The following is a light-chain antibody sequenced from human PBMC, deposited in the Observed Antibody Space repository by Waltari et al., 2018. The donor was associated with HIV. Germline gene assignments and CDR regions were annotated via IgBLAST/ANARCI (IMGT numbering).Light chain of an antibody. CDR2: EAS. CDR1: QNIGSK. Sequence: TQSPATLSVSPGAKITLSCRASQNIGSKLAWYQHKPGQAPGRLTSEASTRAPGVPARFSGSGFGTDVTLTINSLESGDFAIYYCQQFHDWPLYTFGQGTKLE. V-gene: IGKV3-15*01. J-gene: IGKJ2*01. CDR3: QQFHDWPLYT.